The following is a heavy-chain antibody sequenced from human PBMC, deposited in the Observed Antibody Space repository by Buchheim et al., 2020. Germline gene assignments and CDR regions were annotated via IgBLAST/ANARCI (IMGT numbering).Heavy chain of an antibody. CDR3: ASGHHDLDY. J-gene: IGHJ4*02. CDR2: IYNDGTT. CDR1: AFTVSTNY. V-gene: IGHV3-66*02. Sequence: EVQLEESGGGLVQPGGSLRLSCAASAFTVSTNYMTWVRQAPGKGLEWVSTIYNDGTTLYADSVEGRFTISRDNSKSTLYLQMNSLKGEDTALYYCASGHHDLDYWGQGTL.